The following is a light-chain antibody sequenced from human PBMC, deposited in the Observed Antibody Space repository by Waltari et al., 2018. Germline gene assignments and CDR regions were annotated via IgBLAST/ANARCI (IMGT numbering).Light chain of an antibody. CDR2: TNN. Sequence: QSVLTQPPSASGTPGQRVTISCSGSSSNIGDNTVSWYHQFPGTAPKLLFYTNNRRPSGVPDRLSGSKSGTSSSLAISGLQSEDEAHYFCAAWDDSLNAWVFGGGTKVTVL. V-gene: IGLV1-44*01. CDR3: AAWDDSLNAWV. CDR1: SSNIGDNT. J-gene: IGLJ3*02.